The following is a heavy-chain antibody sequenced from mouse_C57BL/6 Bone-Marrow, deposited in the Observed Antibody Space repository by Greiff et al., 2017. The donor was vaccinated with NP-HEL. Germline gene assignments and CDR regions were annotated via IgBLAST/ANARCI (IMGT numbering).Heavy chain of an antibody. D-gene: IGHD1-1*01. Sequence: EVQLQQSGPELVKPGASVKISCKASGYTFTDYYMNWVKQSHGKSLEWIGDINPNNGGTSYNQKFKGKATLTVDKSSSTAYMELRSLTSEDSAVYYCARCPQSLYYYGSRGYWYFDVWGTGTTVTVSS. J-gene: IGHJ1*03. CDR2: INPNNGGT. CDR1: GYTFTDYY. CDR3: ARCPQSLYYYGSRGYWYFDV. V-gene: IGHV1-26*01.